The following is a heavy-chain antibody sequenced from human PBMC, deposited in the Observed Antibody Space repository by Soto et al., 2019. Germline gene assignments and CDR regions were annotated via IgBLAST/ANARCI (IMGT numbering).Heavy chain of an antibody. J-gene: IGHJ5*02. V-gene: IGHV3-11*01. CDR3: ARGVRVGRITMVRGVYNWFDP. CDR2: ISSSGSTI. D-gene: IGHD3-10*01. Sequence: QVQLVESGGGLVKPGGSLRLSCAASGFTFSDYYMSWIRQAPGKGLEWVSYISSSGSTIYYADSVKGRFTISRDNAKNSRYLQMNSLRAEDTAVYYCARGVRVGRITMVRGVYNWFDPWGQGTLVTVSS. CDR1: GFTFSDYY.